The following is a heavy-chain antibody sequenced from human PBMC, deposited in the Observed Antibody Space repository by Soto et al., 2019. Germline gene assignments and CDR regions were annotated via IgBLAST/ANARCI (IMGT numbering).Heavy chain of an antibody. CDR2: ISTGGNTI. J-gene: IGHJ6*02. Sequence: EVHLVEYGGALVPPGGSLRLSCAASGFTFSAYNMNWVRQAPGKGLEWVAYISTGGNTIYYADSVKGRFTFSRDNAAQSVYLQMDSLRHEDTAVYYCARDRGTVTNDVGQDYGMAVWGQGPTVTVSS. CDR3: ARDRGTVTNDVGQDYGMAV. CDR1: GFTFSAYN. V-gene: IGHV3-48*02. D-gene: IGHD4-17*01.